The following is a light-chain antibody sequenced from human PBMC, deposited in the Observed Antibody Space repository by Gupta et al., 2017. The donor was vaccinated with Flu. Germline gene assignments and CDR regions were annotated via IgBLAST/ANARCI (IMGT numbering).Light chain of an antibody. Sequence: SHSLTPPPSVSVSSGHTATITCSGHALTKQVACWYQKKSCQAPILVLYRDSGSPSGIPERISGSSSATTVMFTITGVQAEEEADYYCHSADSSGDYGVFGGGTRLTVL. V-gene: IGLV3-25*02. CDR1: ALTKQV. CDR3: HSADSSGDYGV. J-gene: IGLJ3*02. CDR2: RDS.